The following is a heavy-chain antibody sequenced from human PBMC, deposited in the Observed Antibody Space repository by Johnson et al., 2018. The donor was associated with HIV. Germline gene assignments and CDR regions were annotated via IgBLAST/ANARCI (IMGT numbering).Heavy chain of an antibody. V-gene: IGHV3-11*04. CDR2: ISMSGRTT. Sequence: QVQLVESGGGLVKPGGSLRLSCAASGFTFSDYYMSWIRQAPGKGLEWVSYISMSGRTTYYADSVKGRFTISRNNVQNSMLLQMNSLSADDTAVYFCVRRMVVGYVAFDIWGQGTMVSVSS. J-gene: IGHJ3*02. D-gene: IGHD2-21*01. CDR1: GFTFSDYY. CDR3: VRRMVVGYVAFDI.